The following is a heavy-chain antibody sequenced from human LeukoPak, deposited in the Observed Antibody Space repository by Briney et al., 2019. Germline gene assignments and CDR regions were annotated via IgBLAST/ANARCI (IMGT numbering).Heavy chain of an antibody. CDR2: IYHSGST. Sequence: SETLSLTCTVSGYSISSGYSWGWIRQPPGKGLEWIGSIYHSGSTYYNPSLKSRVTISVDTSENQFSLKLSSVTAADTAVYYCARADYSSTWSHDYYYMDVWGKGTTVTVSS. V-gene: IGHV4-38-2*02. CDR3: ARADYSSTWSHDYYYMDV. CDR1: GYSISSGYS. D-gene: IGHD6-13*01. J-gene: IGHJ6*03.